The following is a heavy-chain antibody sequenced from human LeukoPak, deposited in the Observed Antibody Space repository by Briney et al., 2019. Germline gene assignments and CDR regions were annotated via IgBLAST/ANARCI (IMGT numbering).Heavy chain of an antibody. CDR3: ARDNLGSYDSSGYYAGLY. D-gene: IGHD3-22*01. Sequence: ASVKVSCKASGYTFTSYYMHWVRQAPGQGLEWMGVINPSGGTTSYAQKFQGRVTMTRDTSTSTVYMELSSLGSEDTAVYYCARDNLGSYDSSGYYAGLYWGQGTLVTVSS. CDR1: GYTFTSYY. V-gene: IGHV1-46*01. CDR2: INPSGGTT. J-gene: IGHJ4*02.